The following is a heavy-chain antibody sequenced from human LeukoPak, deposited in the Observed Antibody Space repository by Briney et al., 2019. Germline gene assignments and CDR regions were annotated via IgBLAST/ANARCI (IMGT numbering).Heavy chain of an antibody. CDR3: ASRQDLGWHYDN. V-gene: IGHV3-23*01. CDR2: FSGGGGTT. J-gene: IGHJ4*02. CDR1: GFTFSSYA. D-gene: IGHD6-19*01. Sequence: GGSLRLSCAASGFTFSSYAMSWVRQAPGKGLEWVSGFSGGGGTTYYADSVKGWFTISRDNSKNTLYLQMNSLRAEDTAVYYCASRQDLGWHYDNWGQGTLVTVSS.